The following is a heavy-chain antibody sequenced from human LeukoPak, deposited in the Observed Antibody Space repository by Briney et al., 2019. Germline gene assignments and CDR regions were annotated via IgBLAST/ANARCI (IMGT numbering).Heavy chain of an antibody. J-gene: IGHJ5*02. CDR3: AREFWFGLPRRNWFDP. CDR1: GYTFTGYY. V-gene: IGHV1-2*02. Sequence: ASVKVSCKASGYTFTGYYMHCVRQAPGQGLEWMGWINPNSGGTNYAQKFQGRVTMTRDTSISSAYMELSMLRSDDTAVYYCAREFWFGLPRRNWFDPWGQGTLVTVSS. CDR2: INPNSGGT. D-gene: IGHD3-10*01.